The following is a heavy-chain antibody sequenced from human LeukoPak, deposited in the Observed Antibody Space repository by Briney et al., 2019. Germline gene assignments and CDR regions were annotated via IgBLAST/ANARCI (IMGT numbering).Heavy chain of an antibody. J-gene: IGHJ5*02. CDR3: ARARTVVTRRWFDP. Sequence: QPGGSLRLSCAASGFTFSSYWMHWIRQAPGKGLVWVSHINTDGSSTSYADSVKGRFTISRDNSKNTLYLQMNSLRAEDTAVYYCARARTVVTRRWFDPWGQGTLVTVSS. D-gene: IGHD4-23*01. CDR2: INTDGSST. V-gene: IGHV3-74*01. CDR1: GFTFSSYW.